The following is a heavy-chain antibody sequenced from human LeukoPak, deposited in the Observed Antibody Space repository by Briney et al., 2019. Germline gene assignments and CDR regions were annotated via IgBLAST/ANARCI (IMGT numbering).Heavy chain of an antibody. Sequence: PSETPSLTCTVSGGSISSGSYYWSWIRQRAGKGLEWIGRINTSGSTNYNPSLKSRVTISVDTSKNQFSLKLSSVTAADTAVYYCARGPVVPAAMKYYYYYYMDVWGKGTTVTVSS. D-gene: IGHD2-2*01. J-gene: IGHJ6*03. CDR2: INTSGST. CDR1: GGSISSGSYY. V-gene: IGHV4-61*02. CDR3: ARGPVVPAAMKYYYYYYMDV.